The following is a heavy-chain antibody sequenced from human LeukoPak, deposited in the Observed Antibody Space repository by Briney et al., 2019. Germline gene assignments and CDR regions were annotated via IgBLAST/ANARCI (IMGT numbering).Heavy chain of an antibody. D-gene: IGHD3-22*01. Sequence: SETLSLTCTVSGGSINIYYWSWIRQPAGKGLEWIGRIYTSGSTNYNPSLKTRVTMSVDTSKNQFSLKLSSVTAADTAVYYCAKSNGYGLIDIWGQGTMVTVSS. CDR3: AKSNGYGLIDI. CDR1: GGSINIYY. J-gene: IGHJ3*02. CDR2: IYTSGST. V-gene: IGHV4-4*07.